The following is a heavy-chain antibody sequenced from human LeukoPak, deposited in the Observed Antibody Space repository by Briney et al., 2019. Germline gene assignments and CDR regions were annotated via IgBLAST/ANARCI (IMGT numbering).Heavy chain of an antibody. V-gene: IGHV4-59*01. CDR3: ARGFRGWYAEGFDY. CDR2: IYYSGST. Sequence: SETLSLTCTVSGGSISNYYWSWIRQPPGKGLEWIGYIYYSGSTKYNPSLKSRVTISLDTSKNQFSLKLTSVTAADTAVYYCARGFRGWYAEGFDYWGQGTLVTVSS. CDR1: GGSISNYY. D-gene: IGHD6-19*01. J-gene: IGHJ4*02.